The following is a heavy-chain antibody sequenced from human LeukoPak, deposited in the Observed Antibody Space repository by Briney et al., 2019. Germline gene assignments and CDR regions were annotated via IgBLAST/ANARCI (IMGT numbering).Heavy chain of an antibody. D-gene: IGHD2-15*01. CDR2: IRSKANSYAT. V-gene: IGHV3-73*01. CDR1: GFTFSGSA. CDR3: TRHNGDYCSGGSCYWNGVDY. J-gene: IGHJ4*02. Sequence: GVSLRLSCAASGFTFSGSAMHWVRQASGKGLEWVGRIRSKANSYATAYAASVKGRFIISRDDSKNTAYLQMNSLKTEDTAVYYCTRHNGDYCSGGSCYWNGVDYWGQGTLVTVSS.